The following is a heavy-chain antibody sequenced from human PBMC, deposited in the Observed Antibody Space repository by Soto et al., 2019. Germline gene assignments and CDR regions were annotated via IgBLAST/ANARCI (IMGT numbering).Heavy chain of an antibody. CDR3: VVAAQPYYFDY. CDR1: GYTFTSYC. V-gene: IGHV1-18*01. Sequence: QVQLVQSGAEVKKPGASVKVSCKASGYTFTSYCISWVRQAPGQGLEWMGWISAYNGNTNYAPRLQGRVTLTTDTSTSTAYMELRSLRSDDPAVYYCVVAAQPYYFDYCGQGTLVTVSS. CDR2: ISAYNGNT. J-gene: IGHJ4*02. D-gene: IGHD2-15*01.